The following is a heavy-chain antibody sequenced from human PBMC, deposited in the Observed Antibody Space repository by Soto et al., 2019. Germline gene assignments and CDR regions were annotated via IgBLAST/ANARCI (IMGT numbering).Heavy chain of an antibody. Sequence: XSVKVSCQASVYAFTGYDNNWVRQATGQGLEWMGWMNPNSGNTGYAQKFQGRVTMTRNTSISTAYMELSSLRSEDTTVYYCARGYYYGIDVWGQETTVTV. V-gene: IGHV1-8*01. J-gene: IGHJ6*02. CDR3: ARGYYYGIDV. CDR1: VYAFTGYD. CDR2: MNPNSGNT.